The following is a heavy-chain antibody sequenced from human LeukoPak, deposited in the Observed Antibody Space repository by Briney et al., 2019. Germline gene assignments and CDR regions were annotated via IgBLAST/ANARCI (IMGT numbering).Heavy chain of an antibody. V-gene: IGHV1-18*01. Sequence: ASVKVSCKASGYTFTNYGISWVRQAPGQGLEWMGWISAYNGHTNYAQKLQGRVTMTTDTSTSTAYMELRSLRSDDTAVYYCARTVEYVGVVVVADTIDYWGQGTLVTVSS. D-gene: IGHD2-15*01. CDR2: ISAYNGHT. J-gene: IGHJ4*02. CDR3: ARTVEYVGVVVVADTIDY. CDR1: GYTFTNYG.